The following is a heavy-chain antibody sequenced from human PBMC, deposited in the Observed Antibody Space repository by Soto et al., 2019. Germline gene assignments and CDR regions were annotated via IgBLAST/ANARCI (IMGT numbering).Heavy chain of an antibody. CDR2: IYPGDSDT. CDR3: ARHGPREAYCCGDCHSAAIDY. V-gene: IGHV5-51*01. D-gene: IGHD2-21*02. CDR1: GYSFTSYW. J-gene: IGHJ4*01. Sequence: PGESLKISCKGSGYSFTSYWIGWVRQMPGKGLEWMGIIYPGDSDTRYSLSFQGQVTISADKSISTAYLQWSSLKASDTAMYYCARHGPREAYCCGDCHSAAIDYWGQGTVVTVSS.